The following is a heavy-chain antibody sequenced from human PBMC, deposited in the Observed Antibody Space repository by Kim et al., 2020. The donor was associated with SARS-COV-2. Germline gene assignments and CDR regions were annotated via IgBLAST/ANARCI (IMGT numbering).Heavy chain of an antibody. V-gene: IGHV1-2*02. CDR1: GYTFTGYY. J-gene: IGHJ3*02. CDR2: INPNSGGT. Sequence: ASVKVSCKASGYTFTGYYMHWVRQAPGQGLEWMGWINPNSGGTNYAQKFQGRVTMTRDTSISTAYMELSRLRSDDTAVYYCARDGDLIAEAGGVDAFDIWGQGTMVTVSS. D-gene: IGHD6-13*01. CDR3: ARDGDLIAEAGGVDAFDI.